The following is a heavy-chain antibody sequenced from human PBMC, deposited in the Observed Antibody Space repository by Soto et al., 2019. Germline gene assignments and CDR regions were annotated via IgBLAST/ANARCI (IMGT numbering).Heavy chain of an antibody. CDR2: ISGSGSYI. J-gene: IGHJ4*02. V-gene: IGHV3-21*01. CDR3: ARDPYGDYYFDY. D-gene: IGHD4-17*01. CDR1: GFTFSLYS. Sequence: GGSLRLSCAASGFTFSLYSMNWVRQAPGKGLEWVSFISGSGSYIYYADSVKGRFTMSRDNTNNSLYLQMNSLRAEDTAVYYCARDPYGDYYFDYWGQGTLVTVSS.